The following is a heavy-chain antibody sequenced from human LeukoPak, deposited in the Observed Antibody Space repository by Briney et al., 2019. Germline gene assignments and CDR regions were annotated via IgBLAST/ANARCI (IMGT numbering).Heavy chain of an antibody. CDR1: GFTFSSYS. Sequence: GGSLRLSCAASGFTFSSYSMNWVRQAPGKGLEWVSYISSSSSTIYYAGSVKGRFTISRDNAKNSLYLQMNSLRAKDTAVYYCARDSYDSSGYYGADFDYWGQGTLVTVSS. D-gene: IGHD3-22*01. J-gene: IGHJ4*02. CDR2: ISSSSSTI. V-gene: IGHV3-48*01. CDR3: ARDSYDSSGYYGADFDY.